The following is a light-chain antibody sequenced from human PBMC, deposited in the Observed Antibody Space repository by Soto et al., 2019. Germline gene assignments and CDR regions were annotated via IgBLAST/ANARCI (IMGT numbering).Light chain of an antibody. Sequence: AIQMTQSPSSLSASVGDRVTITCRASQGIRNDLGWYQQKPGKAPKLLIYATSSLQSGVPSRFRGSGSGTDFTLTISSLQPEDFATYYCLQDYSYPRTFGQGTKVEVQ. CDR1: QGIRND. CDR3: LQDYSYPRT. J-gene: IGKJ1*01. V-gene: IGKV1-6*01. CDR2: ATS.